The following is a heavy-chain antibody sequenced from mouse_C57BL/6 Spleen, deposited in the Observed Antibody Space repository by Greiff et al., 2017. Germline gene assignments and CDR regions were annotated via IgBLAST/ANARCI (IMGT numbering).Heavy chain of an antibody. CDR2: ISYDGSN. D-gene: IGHD1-1*01. CDR3: ARDGDYGSSYEWFAY. Sequence: VQLKESGPGLVKPSQSLSLTCPVTGYSITSGYYWNWIRQFPGNKLEWMGYISYDGSNNYNPSLKNRISITRDTSKNQFFLKLNSVTTEDTATYYCARDGDYGSSYEWFAYWGQGTLVTVSA. J-gene: IGHJ3*01. CDR1: GYSITSGYY. V-gene: IGHV3-6*01.